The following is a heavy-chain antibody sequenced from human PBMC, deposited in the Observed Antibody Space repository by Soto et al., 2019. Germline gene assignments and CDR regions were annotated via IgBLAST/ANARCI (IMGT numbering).Heavy chain of an antibody. V-gene: IGHV3-30*18. CDR2: ISYDGSNK. Sequence: QVQLVESGGGVVQPGRSLRLSCAASGFTFSSYGMHWVRQAPGKGLEWVAVISYDGSNKYYADSVKGRFTISRDNSKNTLYLQMNSLRAEDTAVYYCAKDWRSGSYFDYWGQGTLVTVSS. J-gene: IGHJ4*02. D-gene: IGHD1-26*01. CDR1: GFTFSSYG. CDR3: AKDWRSGSYFDY.